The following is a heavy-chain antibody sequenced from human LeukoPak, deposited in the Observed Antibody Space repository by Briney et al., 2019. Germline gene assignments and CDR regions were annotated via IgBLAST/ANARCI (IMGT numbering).Heavy chain of an antibody. CDR2: MNPNSGNT. CDR1: GYTFTSYD. Sequence: ASVKVSCKASGYTFTSYDINWVRQATGQGLELVGWMNPNSGNTGYAQKFQGRVTMTRNSSITTAYMELSSLRSEDTAVYYCARRHGRCSDGSCYYPDYWGQGTLVTVSS. V-gene: IGHV1-8*01. CDR3: ARRHGRCSDGSCYYPDY. J-gene: IGHJ4*02. D-gene: IGHD2-15*01.